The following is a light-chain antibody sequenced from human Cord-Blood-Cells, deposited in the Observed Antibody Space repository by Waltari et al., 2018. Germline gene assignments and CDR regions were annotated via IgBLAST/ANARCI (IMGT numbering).Light chain of an antibody. CDR1: SSDVGGYNY. J-gene: IGLJ1*01. CDR3: SSYTSSSTYV. CDR2: DVS. V-gene: IGLV2-14*01. Sequence: QSALTQPASVSGSPGQSITISCTGTSSDVGGYNYVSWYQQHPGKVPKLIIYDVSKRPSVVSNRFSGSKSGNTASLTISGLQAEDEADYYCSSYTSSSTYVFGTGTKVTVL.